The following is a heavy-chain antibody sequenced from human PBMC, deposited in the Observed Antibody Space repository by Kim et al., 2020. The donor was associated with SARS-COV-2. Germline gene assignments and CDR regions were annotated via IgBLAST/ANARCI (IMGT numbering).Heavy chain of an antibody. CDR1: GFTFSSYA. CDR2: ISGSGNT. Sequence: GGSLRLSCAASGFTFSSYAMSWVRQAPGKGLEWVSVISGSGNTYYSDSVKGRLTISRDNSTNTLYLQMNSLRAEDTAVYYCAKHWGRVAQGTNCMDVCGQGTSVTV. CDR3: AKHWGRVAQGTNCMDV. V-gene: IGHV3-23*01. D-gene: IGHD3-16*01. J-gene: IGHJ6*02.